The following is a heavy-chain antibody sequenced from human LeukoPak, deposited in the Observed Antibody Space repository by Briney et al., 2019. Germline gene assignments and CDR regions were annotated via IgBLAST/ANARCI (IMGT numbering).Heavy chain of an antibody. CDR3: ARPLSLGYCSGGSCYGRGAWFDR. D-gene: IGHD2-15*01. CDR2: IYYGGST. Sequence: SETLSLTCTVSGGSISSSSYYWGWIRQPPGKGLEWIGSIYYGGSTYYNPSLKSRVTISVDTSQNQFSLKLRSVTAADTAVYYCARPLSLGYCSGGSCYGRGAWFDRWGQGTLVTVSS. V-gene: IGHV4-39*07. J-gene: IGHJ5*02. CDR1: GGSISSSSYY.